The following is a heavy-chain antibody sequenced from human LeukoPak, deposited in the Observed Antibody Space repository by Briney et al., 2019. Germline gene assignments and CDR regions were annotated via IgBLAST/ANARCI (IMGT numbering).Heavy chain of an antibody. J-gene: IGHJ6*03. D-gene: IGHD7-27*01. CDR1: GYTFTSYG. V-gene: IGHV1-18*01. CDR3: ARDWGLGWGALTGGKSDYYHMDV. Sequence: ASVKVSCKASGYTFTSYGISWVRQAPGQGLEWMGWISAYNGNTNYAQKLQGRVTMTTDTSTSTAYMELSRLRSDDTAVYYCARDWGLGWGALTGGKSDYYHMDVWGKGTTVTVSS. CDR2: ISAYNGNT.